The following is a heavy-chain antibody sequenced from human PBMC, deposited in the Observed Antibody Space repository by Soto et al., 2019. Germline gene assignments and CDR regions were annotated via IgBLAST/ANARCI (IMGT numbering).Heavy chain of an antibody. CDR3: AHRLQDRKYCGGDCSKGYFDY. Sequence: QITLKESGPTLGKPTQPLTLTCTFSGFSLSTSAVGVGWIRQPPGKALEWLALIYWDDDKRYSPSLKSRLTISKDTSKNQVVLTMTNMDPVDTATYYCAHRLQDRKYCGGDCSKGYFDYWGQGTLVNVSS. CDR1: GFSLSTSAVG. CDR2: IYWDDDK. D-gene: IGHD2-21*02. V-gene: IGHV2-5*02. J-gene: IGHJ4*02.